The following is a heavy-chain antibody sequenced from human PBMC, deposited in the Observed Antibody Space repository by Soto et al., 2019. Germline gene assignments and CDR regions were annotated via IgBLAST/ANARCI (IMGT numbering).Heavy chain of an antibody. D-gene: IGHD3-22*01. CDR1: GGSISSVGYY. CDR3: ARDSVSSGYSIDY. Sequence: SETLSLTCTVSGGSISSVGYYWRWIRQHPGKGLEWIGYIYYSGSTYYNPSLKSRVTISVDTSKNQFSLKLSSVTAADTAVYYCARDSVSSGYSIDYWGQGTLVTVSS. J-gene: IGHJ4*02. CDR2: IYYSGST. V-gene: IGHV4-31*03.